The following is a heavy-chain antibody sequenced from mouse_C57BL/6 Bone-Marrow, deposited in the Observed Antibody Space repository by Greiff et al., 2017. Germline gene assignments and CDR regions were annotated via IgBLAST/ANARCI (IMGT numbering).Heavy chain of an antibody. V-gene: IGHV1-54*01. CDR3: ARGGYYPYYFDY. D-gene: IGHD2-3*01. J-gene: IGHJ2*01. CDR2: INPGSGGT. Sequence: QVQLQQSGAELVRPGTSVKVSCKASGYAFTNYLIEWVKQRPGQGLEWIGVINPGSGGTNYNEKFKGKATLTADKSSSTAYMQLSSLTSEDPAVYFCARGGYYPYYFDYWGQGTTLTVSS. CDR1: GYAFTNYL.